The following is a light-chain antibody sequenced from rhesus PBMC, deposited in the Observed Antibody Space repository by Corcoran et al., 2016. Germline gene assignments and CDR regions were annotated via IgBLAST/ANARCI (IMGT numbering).Light chain of an antibody. CDR3: LQTKSSPPT. J-gene: IGKJ1*01. CDR1: ETVSFFWINL. Sequence: DIVLTQSPASLAVSPGQRATVTCRASETVSFFWINLIHWYQQKPGQPPKLLIYQRSNKDTGVPARFSVGGAGTDFTLTIDPVEPDDAADYYCLQTKSSPPTFGQGTKVEIK. CDR2: QRS. V-gene: IGKV7-13*02.